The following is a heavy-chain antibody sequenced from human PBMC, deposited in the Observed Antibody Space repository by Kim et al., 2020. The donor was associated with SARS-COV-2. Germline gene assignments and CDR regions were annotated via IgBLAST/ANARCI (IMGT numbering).Heavy chain of an antibody. Sequence: SETLSLTCTVSGGSVSSGSYYWSWIRQPPGKGLEWIGYIYYSGSTNYNPSLKSRVTISVDTSKNQFSLKLSSVTAADTAVYYCARVPGAAIFGVVIVRGGMDVWGQWTTVTVSS. V-gene: IGHV4-61*01. J-gene: IGHJ6*02. D-gene: IGHD3-3*01. CDR3: ARVPGAAIFGVVIVRGGMDV. CDR1: GGSVSSGSYY. CDR2: IYYSGST.